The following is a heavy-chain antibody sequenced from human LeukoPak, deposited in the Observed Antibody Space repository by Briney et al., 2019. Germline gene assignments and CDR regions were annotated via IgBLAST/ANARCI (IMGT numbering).Heavy chain of an antibody. V-gene: IGHV1-8*01. Sequence: ASVKVSCKASGYTFTSYDINWVRQATGQGLEWMGWMNPNSGDTGYAQKFQGRVTMTRNTSISTAYMELSSLRSEDTAVYYCARVEQGEWELLGYWGQGTLVTVSS. CDR1: GYTFTSYD. J-gene: IGHJ4*02. D-gene: IGHD1-26*01. CDR2: MNPNSGDT. CDR3: ARVEQGEWELLGY.